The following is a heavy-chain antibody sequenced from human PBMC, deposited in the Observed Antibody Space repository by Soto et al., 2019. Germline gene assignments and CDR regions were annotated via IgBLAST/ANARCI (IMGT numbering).Heavy chain of an antibody. D-gene: IGHD3-9*01. CDR2: IIPIFGTA. CDR3: ARDSSGFTARSS. CDR1: GGTFSSYA. Sequence: QVQLVQSGAEVKKPGSSVKVSCKASGGTFSSYAISWVRQAPGQGLEWMGGIIPIFGTANYAQKFQGRVTITADESTSTDYMELRSLRSEDTAVYYCARDSSGFTARSSWGQGTLVTVSS. V-gene: IGHV1-69*01. J-gene: IGHJ5*02.